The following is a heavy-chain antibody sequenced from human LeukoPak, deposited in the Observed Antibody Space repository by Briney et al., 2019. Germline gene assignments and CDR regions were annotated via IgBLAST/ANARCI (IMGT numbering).Heavy chain of an antibody. D-gene: IGHD3-10*01. Sequence: GGSLRLSCAASGFTFSSYAMHWVRQAPGKGLEWVAVISYDGSNKYYADSVKGRFTISRDNSKNTLYLQMNSLRAEDTAVYYCARDEIDSYYVYWGQGTLVTVSS. CDR3: ARDEIDSYYVY. CDR2: ISYDGSNK. V-gene: IGHV3-30-3*01. CDR1: GFTFSSYA. J-gene: IGHJ4*02.